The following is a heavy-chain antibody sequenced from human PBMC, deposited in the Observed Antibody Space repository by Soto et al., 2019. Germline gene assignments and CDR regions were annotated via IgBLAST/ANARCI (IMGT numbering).Heavy chain of an antibody. J-gene: IGHJ4*02. CDR3: RCYDFWSGNHPGSYFDY. D-gene: IGHD3-3*01. V-gene: IGHV3-30*03. CDR2: ISYDGSNK. Sequence: GSLRLSCAASGFTFSSYGMHWVRQAPGKGLEWVAVISYDGSNKYYADSVKGRFTISRDNSKNTLYLQMNSLRAEDTAVYYCRCYDFWSGNHPGSYFDYWGQGTLVTVSS. CDR1: GFTFSSYG.